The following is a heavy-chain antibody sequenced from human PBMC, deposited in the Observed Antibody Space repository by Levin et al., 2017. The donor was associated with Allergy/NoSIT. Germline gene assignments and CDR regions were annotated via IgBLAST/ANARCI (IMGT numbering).Heavy chain of an antibody. CDR2: INDGGNT. Sequence: SETLSLTCTVSGGYISSGGYYWTWIRQNPGEGLEWIGYINDGGNTIYTSSLKSRVSISVDTSKNHFSLNLASVTAADTAVYFCARSRLNYSDSWGHGTLVTVSS. CDR3: ARSRLNYSDS. D-gene: IGHD1-7*01. CDR1: GGYISSGGYY. V-gene: IGHV4-31*03. J-gene: IGHJ5*01.